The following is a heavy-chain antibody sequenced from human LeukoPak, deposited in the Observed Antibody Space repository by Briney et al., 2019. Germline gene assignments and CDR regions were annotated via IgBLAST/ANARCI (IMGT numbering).Heavy chain of an antibody. V-gene: IGHV4-34*01. CDR2: INHSGST. J-gene: IGHJ5*02. CDR1: GGSFSGYY. Sequence: SETLSLTCAVYGGSFSGYYWSWIRQPPGKGLEWIGEINHSGSTNYSPSLKSRVTISVDTSKNQFSLKLSSVTAADTAVYYCARHSGGTYYVNFDPWGQGTLVTVSS. CDR3: ARHSGGTYYVNFDP. D-gene: IGHD1-26*01.